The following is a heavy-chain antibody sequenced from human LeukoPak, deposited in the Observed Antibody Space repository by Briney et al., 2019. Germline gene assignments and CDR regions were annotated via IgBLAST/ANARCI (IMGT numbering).Heavy chain of an antibody. V-gene: IGHV4-59*01. D-gene: IGHD1-14*01. CDR3: ARDLHPGLTGYVDY. Sequence: SETLSLTCNLSGGSIRGYYWSWIRQPPGKGREWIGYIYSSGSTNYNPSLKSRVTMSVDTSKNQFSLKVSSVTAADTAVYYCARDLHPGLTGYVDYWGQGTLVTVSS. CDR2: IYSSGST. CDR1: GGSIRGYY. J-gene: IGHJ4*02.